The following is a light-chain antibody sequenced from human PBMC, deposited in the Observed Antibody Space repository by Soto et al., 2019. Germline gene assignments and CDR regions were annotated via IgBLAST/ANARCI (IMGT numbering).Light chain of an antibody. CDR2: VAS. CDR3: QQYEIFPIT. Sequence: DIQMTQSPSSLSASVGDRVTITCQASHDIRKYLNWYQQKPGKAPKLLIYVASNMETGVPSRFTGSGSGTDFTFTISSLQPEDIATYYCQQYEIFPITFGQGTRLEIK. J-gene: IGKJ5*01. CDR1: HDIRKY. V-gene: IGKV1-33*01.